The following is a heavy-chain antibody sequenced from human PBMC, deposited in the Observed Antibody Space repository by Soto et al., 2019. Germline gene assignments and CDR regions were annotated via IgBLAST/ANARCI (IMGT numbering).Heavy chain of an antibody. Sequence: QVQLQESGPGLVKPSETLSLTCTVSGDSMTSYYWSWIRQPPGKGLQWVRYIFSNGDTNYSPSLKSRVNMSLDTSKTQSSLRLTSVTAADTAVYYCARGRLYAIPDWGQGTLVTVSS. D-gene: IGHD2-21*01. CDR1: GDSMTSYY. V-gene: IGHV4-59*08. CDR2: IFSNGDT. J-gene: IGHJ4*02. CDR3: ARGRLYAIPD.